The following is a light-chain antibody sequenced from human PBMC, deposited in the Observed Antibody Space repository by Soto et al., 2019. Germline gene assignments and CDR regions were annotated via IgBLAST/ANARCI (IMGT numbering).Light chain of an antibody. J-gene: IGKJ4*01. CDR1: QSLTRN. V-gene: IGKV3-20*01. CDR3: QYYYESSP. Sequence: EIVLTQSPGTLSLSPGERVTLSCRASQSLTRNLAWYQHKPGQSPRLLIYGASARATGIPDRFSGGGSGADFTLTISRLEPEDFAVYYCQYYYESSPFGRGTKVDI. CDR2: GAS.